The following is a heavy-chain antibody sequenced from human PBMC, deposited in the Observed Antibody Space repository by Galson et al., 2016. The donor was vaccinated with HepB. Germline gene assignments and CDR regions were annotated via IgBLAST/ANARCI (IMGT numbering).Heavy chain of an antibody. V-gene: IGHV3-30*04. D-gene: IGHD3-22*01. CDR1: GFDFSNFA. Sequence: SLRLSCAASGFDFSNFAIHWVRQAPGKGLEWVALISSNGSNIYYADSVQGRFTITRDNSRDTLYLQMSNLRTEDTALYFCTREVRDRSGFVHWGQGSLVTVSS. CDR3: TREVRDRSGFVH. J-gene: IGHJ4*02. CDR2: ISSNGSNI.